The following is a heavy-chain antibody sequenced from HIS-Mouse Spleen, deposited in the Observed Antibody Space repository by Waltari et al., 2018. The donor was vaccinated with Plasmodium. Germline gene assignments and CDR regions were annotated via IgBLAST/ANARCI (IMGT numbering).Heavy chain of an antibody. CDR1: GGSISSYY. V-gene: IGHV4-59*01. D-gene: IGHD3-9*01. Sequence: TVSGGSISSYYWSWIRQPPGKGLEWIGYIYYSGSTNYNPSLKSRVTISVDTSKNQFSLKLSSVTAADTAVYYCAREPYDILTGYYDAFDIWGQGTMVTVSS. CDR2: IYYSGST. J-gene: IGHJ3*02. CDR3: AREPYDILTGYYDAFDI.